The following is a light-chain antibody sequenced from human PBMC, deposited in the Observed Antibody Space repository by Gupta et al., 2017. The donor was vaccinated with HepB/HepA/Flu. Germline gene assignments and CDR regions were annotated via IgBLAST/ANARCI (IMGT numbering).Light chain of an antibody. V-gene: IGKV1-6*01. CDR1: RGIRND. CDR2: AAS. Sequence: AFQMTLSPSSLSASVGDRVTITCRASRGIRNDLAWYQQKPGKAPKLLIFAASSLQSGVPSRLSGSGSGTEFTLTISGLQPEDFATYEGREDYFDPRTFGPGTKVDFK. CDR3: REDYFDPRT. J-gene: IGKJ1*01.